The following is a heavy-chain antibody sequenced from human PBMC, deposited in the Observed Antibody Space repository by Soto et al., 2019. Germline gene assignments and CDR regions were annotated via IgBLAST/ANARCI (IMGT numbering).Heavy chain of an antibody. V-gene: IGHV5-10-1*01. J-gene: IGHJ4*02. CDR1: ESTFTNYW. CDR2: IDPDDSQT. D-gene: IGHD3-3*01. Sequence: GESLKISCQASESTFTNYWINWVRQVPGKGLEWMGRIDPDDSQTNYSPSVRGHVTISVDKSVNTVYLQWDSLKASDTAVYYCARVSRRGVVIFDYWGQGTLVTVSS. CDR3: ARVSRRGVVIFDY.